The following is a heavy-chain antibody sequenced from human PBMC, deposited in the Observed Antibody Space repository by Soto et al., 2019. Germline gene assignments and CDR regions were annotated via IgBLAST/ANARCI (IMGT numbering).Heavy chain of an antibody. CDR2: ISYDGSNK. D-gene: IGHD3-10*01. CDR1: GFTFSSYA. CDR3: ARAAGIMTRGFHGMDV. J-gene: IGHJ6*02. V-gene: IGHV3-30-3*01. Sequence: GGSLRLSCAASGFTFSSYAMHWVRQAPGKGLEWVAVISYDGSNKYYADSVKGRFTISRDNANNSVYLQMNSLTADDSAVYYCARAAGIMTRGFHGMDVWGQGTTVTVSS.